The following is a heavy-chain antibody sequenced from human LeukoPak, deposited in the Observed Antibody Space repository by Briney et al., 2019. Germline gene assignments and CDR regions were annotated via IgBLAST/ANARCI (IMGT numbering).Heavy chain of an antibody. CDR2: ISSSSSTI. J-gene: IGHJ6*02. CDR3: ARGRDLYYYYYGMDV. V-gene: IGHV3-48*02. CDR1: GFSFSRDS. Sequence: GGSLRLSCAASGFSFSRDSMNWVRQAPGKGLEWVSYISSSSSTIYYADSVKGRFTISRDNAKNSLYLQMNSLRDEDTAVYYCARGRDLYYYYYGMDVWGQGTTVTVSS.